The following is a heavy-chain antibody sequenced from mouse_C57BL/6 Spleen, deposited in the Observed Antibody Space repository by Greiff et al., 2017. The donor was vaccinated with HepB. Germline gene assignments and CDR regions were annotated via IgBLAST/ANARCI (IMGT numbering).Heavy chain of an antibody. J-gene: IGHJ2*01. CDR3: EREGLCY. D-gene: IGHD6-5*01. Sequence: QVLLQQPGAELVMPGASVKLSCKASGYTFTSYWMHWVKQRPGQGLEWIGEIDPSDSYTNYNQKFKGKSTLTVDKSSSTAYMQLSSLTSEDSAVYFCEREGLCYWGTGTTLTVSS. CDR1: GYTFTSYW. V-gene: IGHV1-69*01. CDR2: IDPSDSYT.